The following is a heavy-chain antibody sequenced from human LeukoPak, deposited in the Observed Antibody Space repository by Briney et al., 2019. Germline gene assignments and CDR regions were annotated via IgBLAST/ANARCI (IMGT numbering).Heavy chain of an antibody. V-gene: IGHV3-74*01. Sequence: PGWSLRLSCAASGFTFSSHWMHWVRQAPGKGLVSVARIISDGTGRDYADSIKGRFTISRDNAKNMLYLQMNSLRAEDTAVYFCATGESAPRNDYWGRGTLVTVSS. CDR2: IISDGTGR. CDR1: GFTFSSHW. CDR3: ATGESAPRNDY. D-gene: IGHD6-25*01. J-gene: IGHJ4*02.